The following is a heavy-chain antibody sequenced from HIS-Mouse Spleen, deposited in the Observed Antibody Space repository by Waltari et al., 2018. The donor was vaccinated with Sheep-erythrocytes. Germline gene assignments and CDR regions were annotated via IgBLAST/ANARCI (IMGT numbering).Heavy chain of an antibody. V-gene: IGHV4-31*03. J-gene: IGHJ5*02. Sequence: QVQLQESGPGLVKPSQTLSLTCTVSGGSISSGGYYWSWIRQHPGKGLEWIGYISYSGSTYSNPALQSRVTISVDTSKNQFSLKLSSVTAADTAVYYCARALIITMVRGVTSNWFDPWGQGTLVTVSS. CDR3: ARALIITMVRGVTSNWFDP. D-gene: IGHD3-10*01. CDR2: ISYSGST. CDR1: GGSISSGGYY.